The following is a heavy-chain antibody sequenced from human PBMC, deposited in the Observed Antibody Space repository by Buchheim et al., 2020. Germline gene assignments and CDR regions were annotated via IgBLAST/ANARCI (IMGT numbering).Heavy chain of an antibody. V-gene: IGHV3-48*04. CDR1: GFTFSSYS. J-gene: IGHJ6*02. D-gene: IGHD3-10*01. CDR3: ARDQPHYYGSGSYLSTYYYYYGMDV. CDR2: ISSSSSTI. Sequence: EVQLVESGGGLVQPGGSLRLSCAASGFTFSSYSMNWVRQAPGKGLEWVSYISSSSSTIYYADSVKGRFTISRDNAKNSLYLQRNSLRAEDTAVYYCARDQPHYYGSGSYLSTYYYYYGMDVGGQGTT.